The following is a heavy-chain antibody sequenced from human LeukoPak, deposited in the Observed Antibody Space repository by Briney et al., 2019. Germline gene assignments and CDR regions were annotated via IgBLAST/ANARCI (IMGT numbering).Heavy chain of an antibody. D-gene: IGHD6-13*01. CDR3: AKSSMAAGTGYYYGMDV. CDR2: ISYDGSNK. J-gene: IGHJ6*02. Sequence: AGRSLRLSCAASGFTFSSYGMHWVRQAPGKGLEWVAVISYDGSNKYYADSVKGRFTISRDNSKNTLYLQMNSLRAEDTAVYYCAKSSMAAGTGYYYGMDVWGQGTTVTVSS. V-gene: IGHV3-30*18. CDR1: GFTFSSYG.